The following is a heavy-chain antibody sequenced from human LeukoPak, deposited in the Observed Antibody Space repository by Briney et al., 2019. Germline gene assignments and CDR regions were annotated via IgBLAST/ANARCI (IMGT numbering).Heavy chain of an antibody. CDR3: ARLVGRIGGVPAKGWFDP. D-gene: IGHD2-15*01. Sequence: GESLKISCKGSGYSFTSYWIGWVRQMPGKGLEWMGIIYPGDSDTRYSPSFQGQVIISADKSISTAYLQWSSLKASDTAMYYCARLVGRIGGVPAKGWFDPWGQGTLVTVSS. CDR1: GYSFTSYW. CDR2: IYPGDSDT. J-gene: IGHJ5*02. V-gene: IGHV5-51*01.